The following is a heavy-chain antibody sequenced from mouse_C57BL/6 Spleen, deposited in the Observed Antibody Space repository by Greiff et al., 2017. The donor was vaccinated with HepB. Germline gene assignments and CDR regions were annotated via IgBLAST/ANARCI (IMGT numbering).Heavy chain of an antibody. V-gene: IGHV3-1*01. Sequence: VQLKESGPGMVKPSQSLSLTCTVTGYSITSGYDWHWIRHFPGNKLEWMGYISYSGSTNYNPSLKSRISITHDTSKNHFFLTLNSVTTEDTATYYCAKGYYGNYWFAYWGQGTLVTVSA. CDR1: GYSITSGYD. CDR3: AKGYYGNYWFAY. D-gene: IGHD2-1*01. CDR2: ISYSGST. J-gene: IGHJ3*01.